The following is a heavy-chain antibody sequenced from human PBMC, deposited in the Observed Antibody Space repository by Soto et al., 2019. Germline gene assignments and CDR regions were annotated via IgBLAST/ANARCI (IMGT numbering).Heavy chain of an antibody. J-gene: IGHJ1*01. CDR1: GGSFSGYY. Sequence: QVQLQQWGAGLLKPSETLSLTCAVYGGSFSGYYWSWIRQPPGKGLEWIGEINHSGSTNYNPSLKSRVTISVVTSKNQFSLKLSSVTAADTAVYYCARPYSVYDRGVLGYWGQGTLVTVSS. V-gene: IGHV4-34*01. CDR3: ARPYSVYDRGVLGY. CDR2: INHSGST. D-gene: IGHD5-12*01.